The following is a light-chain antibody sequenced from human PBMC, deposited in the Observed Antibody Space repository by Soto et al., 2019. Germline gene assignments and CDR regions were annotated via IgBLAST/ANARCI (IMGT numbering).Light chain of an antibody. V-gene: IGLV4-69*01. J-gene: IGLJ3*02. CDR3: QTWGTGFQRV. CDR2: LNSDGSH. Sequence: QLVLTQSPSASASLGASVKLTCTLSSGHSSYAIAWHQQQPEKGPRYLMKLNSDGSHSKGDGIPDRCSGSSSGAERYLTISSLQSEDEADYYCQTWGTGFQRVFGGGTKVTVL. CDR1: SGHSSYA.